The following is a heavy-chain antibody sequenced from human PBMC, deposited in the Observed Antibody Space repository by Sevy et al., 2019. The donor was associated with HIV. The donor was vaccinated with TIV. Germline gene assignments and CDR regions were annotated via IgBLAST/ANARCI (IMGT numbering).Heavy chain of an antibody. CDR1: GFRFSSAW. CDR2: INGHGSST. CDR3: ARGAAPQNY. D-gene: IGHD2-15*01. J-gene: IGHJ4*02. Sequence: GGSLRLSCAAYGFRFSSAWMHWVRQAPGKGLVWVSRINGHGSSTVYADSVKGRFTISRDNAKNTLYLQMNYLSAEDTAVYYCARGAAPQNYWGQGTMVTVSS. V-gene: IGHV3-74*01.